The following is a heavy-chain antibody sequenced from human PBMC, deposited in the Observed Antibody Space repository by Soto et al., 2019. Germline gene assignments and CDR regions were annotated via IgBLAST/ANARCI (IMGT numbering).Heavy chain of an antibody. CDR3: ARHSNRNYGLYYFDY. CDR2: IYDSGST. CDR1: GGTVSSYY. V-gene: IGHV4-59*08. D-gene: IGHD4-4*01. Sequence: QVQLQESGPGLVKPSETLTLTCTVSGGTVSSYYWSWIRQSPGKGLEWIGFIYDSGSTRYKPSLKRRVITSVDTHKNQFALNLNSATAADSAVYFCARHSNRNYGLYYFDYWGLGALVTVSS. J-gene: IGHJ4*02.